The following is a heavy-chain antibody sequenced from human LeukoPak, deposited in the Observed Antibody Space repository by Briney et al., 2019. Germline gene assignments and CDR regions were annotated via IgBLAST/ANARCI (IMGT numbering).Heavy chain of an antibody. CDR2: IYPGDSDT. CDR1: GYNFTSYW. CDR3: ARRLAAANTDAFDI. Sequence: GESLKISCKGSGYNFTSYWIGWVRQMPGKGLEWMGIIYPGDSDTRYSPSFQGQVTISADKSISTAYLQWGSLKASDTAMYYCARRLAAANTDAFDIWGQGTMVTISS. D-gene: IGHD6-13*01. V-gene: IGHV5-51*01. J-gene: IGHJ3*02.